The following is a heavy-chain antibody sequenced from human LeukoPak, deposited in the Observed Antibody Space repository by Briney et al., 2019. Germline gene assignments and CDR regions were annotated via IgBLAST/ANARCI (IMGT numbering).Heavy chain of an antibody. D-gene: IGHD3-22*01. J-gene: IGHJ4*02. CDR2: TNMDGSST. CDR1: GFTFSSYW. Sequence: GGSLRLSCAASGFTFSSYWMHWVRQAPGKGPVWVSRTNMDGSSTSYADSVKGRFTISRDNAKNSLYLQMNSLRAEDTAVYYCAREVWYYYDSSGYYDPGPFDYWGQGTLVTVSS. CDR3: AREVWYYYDSSGYYDPGPFDY. V-gene: IGHV3-74*01.